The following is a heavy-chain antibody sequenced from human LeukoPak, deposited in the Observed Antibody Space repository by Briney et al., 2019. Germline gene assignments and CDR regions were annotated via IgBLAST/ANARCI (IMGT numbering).Heavy chain of an antibody. CDR2: IYYSGST. Sequence: SETLSLTCTVSGVSISSYYWSWIRQPPGKGLEWIGYIYYSGSTHYNPSLKSRVTISVDTSKNQFSLKLSSVTAADTAVYYCARAPPSGWFDPWGQGTLVTVSS. J-gene: IGHJ5*02. CDR1: GVSISSYY. D-gene: IGHD6-25*01. CDR3: ARAPPSGWFDP. V-gene: IGHV4-59*01.